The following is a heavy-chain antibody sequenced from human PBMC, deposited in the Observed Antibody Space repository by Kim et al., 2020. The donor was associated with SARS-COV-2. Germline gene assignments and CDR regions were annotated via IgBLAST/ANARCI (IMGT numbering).Heavy chain of an antibody. D-gene: IGHD2-2*01. V-gene: IGHV4-31*03. CDR3: ARGGNNIVVVPAASVHYYYGMDV. J-gene: IGHJ6*02. CDR2: IYYSGST. Sequence: SETLSLTCTVSGGSISSGGYYWSWIRQHPGKGLEWIGYIYYSGSTYYNPSLKSRDTISVDTSKNQFSLKLSSVTAADTAVYYCARGGNNIVVVPAASVHYYYGMDVWGQGTTVTVSS. CDR1: GGSISSGGYY.